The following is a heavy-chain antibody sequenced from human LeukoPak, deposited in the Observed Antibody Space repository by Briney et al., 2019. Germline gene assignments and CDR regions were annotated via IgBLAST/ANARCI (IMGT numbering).Heavy chain of an antibody. CDR3: ARVVSEKLLRRSFDY. Sequence: PSETLSLTCAVYGGSFSGYYWSWIRQPPGKGLEWIGEINHSGSTNYNPSLKSRVTISVDTSKNQFSLKLSSVTAADTAVYYCARVVSEKLLRRSFDYWGQGTLVTVSS. CDR2: INHSGST. V-gene: IGHV4-34*01. D-gene: IGHD2-21*02. J-gene: IGHJ4*02. CDR1: GGSFSGYY.